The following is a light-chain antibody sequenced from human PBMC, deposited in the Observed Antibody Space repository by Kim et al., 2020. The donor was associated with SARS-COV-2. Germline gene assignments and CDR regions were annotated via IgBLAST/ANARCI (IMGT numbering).Light chain of an antibody. J-gene: IGLJ1*01. CDR2: QNN. V-gene: IGLV3-1*01. CDR1: KLGDKH. CDR3: QACEARTTYV. Sequence: SYELTQPPSVSVSPGQTASITSSGDKLGDKHACWYQQKPGQSPVLDIYQNNKRPSGIPERFSGSNSGNTATLTISGTQAMDEADYYCQACEARTTYVFGTGTKVTVL.